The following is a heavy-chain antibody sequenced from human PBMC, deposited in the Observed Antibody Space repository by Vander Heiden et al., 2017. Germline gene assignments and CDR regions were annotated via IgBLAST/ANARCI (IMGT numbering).Heavy chain of an antibody. Sequence: QIIFKQSGPTLVKPTQTLTLTCSTSGFSRNTDGVGVGWIRQPPGKALEWLALIYCDDVERYSPSLQTRLTITKDTSKNQVVLTLTNMAPVDTATYYCAHRRRYNNNWYTFDFWGPGTLVTVSS. V-gene: IGHV2-5*02. CDR3: AHRRRYNNNWYTFDF. J-gene: IGHJ4*02. CDR2: IYCDDVE. CDR1: GFSRNTDGVG. D-gene: IGHD1-1*01.